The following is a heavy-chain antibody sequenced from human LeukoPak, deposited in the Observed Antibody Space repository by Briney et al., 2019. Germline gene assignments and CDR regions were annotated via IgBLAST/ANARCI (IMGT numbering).Heavy chain of an antibody. Sequence: GGSLRLSCAASGFTFSSYAMSWVRQAPGKGLEWVSAISGSGGSTYYADSVKGRFTISRDNSKNTLYLQMNSLRAKDTAVYYCASTTIRARVHWGQGTLVTVSS. CDR2: ISGSGGST. J-gene: IGHJ4*02. CDR3: ASTTIRARVH. V-gene: IGHV3-23*01. CDR1: GFTFSSYA. D-gene: IGHD2-2*01.